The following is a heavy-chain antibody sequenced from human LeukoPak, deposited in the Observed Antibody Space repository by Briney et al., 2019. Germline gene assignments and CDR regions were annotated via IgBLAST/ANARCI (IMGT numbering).Heavy chain of an antibody. V-gene: IGHV3-7*01. Sequence: GGSLRLSCAASGFTFSLYSMTWVRQAPGKGLEWVANISPDGSTQNYVDSLEGRFTISRDNPKNSLYLQMHSLRAEDAAVYFCAKRGVVIRVILVGFHKEAYYFDSWGQGALVTVSS. CDR2: ISPDGSTQ. CDR3: AKRGVVIRVILVGFHKEAYYFDS. D-gene: IGHD3-22*01. CDR1: GFTFSLYS. J-gene: IGHJ4*02.